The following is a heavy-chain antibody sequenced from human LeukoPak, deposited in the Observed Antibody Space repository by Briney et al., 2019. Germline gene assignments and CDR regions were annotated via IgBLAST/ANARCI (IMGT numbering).Heavy chain of an antibody. CDR1: GGSISSSSYY. CDR2: IYYSGST. J-gene: IGHJ3*02. Sequence: SETLSLTCTVSGGSISSSSYYWGWIRQPPGEGLEWIGSIYYSGSTYYNPSLKSRVTISVDTSKNQFSLKLSSVTAADTAVYYCASGGYSDSNAFDIWGQGTMVTVSS. CDR3: ASGGYSDSNAFDI. D-gene: IGHD5-18*01. V-gene: IGHV4-39*01.